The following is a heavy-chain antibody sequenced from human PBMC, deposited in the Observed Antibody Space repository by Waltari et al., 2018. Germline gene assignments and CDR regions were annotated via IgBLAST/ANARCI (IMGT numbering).Heavy chain of an antibody. CDR1: GGSISRGGYY. J-gene: IGHJ3*02. V-gene: IGHV4-31*03. CDR2: IYYSGST. CDR3: ARDFSGRNDAFDI. D-gene: IGHD1-26*01. Sequence: QVQLQESGPGLVKPSQTLSPTCTVSGGSISRGGYYWSWIRQHPGKGLEWIGYIYYSGSTYYNPSLKSRVTISVDTSKNQFSLKLSSVTAADTAVYYCARDFSGRNDAFDIWGQGTMVTVSS.